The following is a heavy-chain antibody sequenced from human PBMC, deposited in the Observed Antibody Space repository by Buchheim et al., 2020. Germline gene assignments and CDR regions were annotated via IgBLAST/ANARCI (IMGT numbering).Heavy chain of an antibody. CDR1: GFTFSSYW. CDR2: INSDGSST. CDR3: ASLMEITMVRGVIISFDY. D-gene: IGHD3-10*01. J-gene: IGHJ4*02. Sequence: EVQLVESGGGLVQPGGSLRLSCAASGFTFSSYWMHWVRQAPGKGLVWVSRINSDGSSTSYADSVKGRFTISRDNAKNTLYLQMNSLRAEDTAVYYCASLMEITMVRGVIISFDYWGQGTL. V-gene: IGHV3-74*01.